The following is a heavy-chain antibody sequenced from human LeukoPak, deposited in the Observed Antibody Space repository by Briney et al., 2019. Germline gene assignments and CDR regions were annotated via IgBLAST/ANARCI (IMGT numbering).Heavy chain of an antibody. CDR1: GGSFSGYY. J-gene: IGHJ3*02. V-gene: IGHV4-34*01. CDR2: INHSGST. Sequence: SETLSLTCAVYGGSFSGYYWSWIRQPPGKGLEWIGEINHSGSTNYNPSIKSRVTISVDTSKNQFSLKLSSVTAADTAVYYCARGAPGGLLWFGELFLDAFDIWGQGTMVTVSS. CDR3: ARGAPGGLLWFGELFLDAFDI. D-gene: IGHD3-10*01.